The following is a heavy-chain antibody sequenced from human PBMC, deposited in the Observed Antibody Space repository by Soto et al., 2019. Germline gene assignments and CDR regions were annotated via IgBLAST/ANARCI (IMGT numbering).Heavy chain of an antibody. D-gene: IGHD2-15*01. CDR3: ERLRTRYCSGGSCYSDAFDI. J-gene: IGHJ3*02. Sequence: QVQLVQSGAEVKKPGASVKVSCKASGYTFTSYGISWVRQAPGQGLEWMGWISAYNGNTNYAQKLQGRVTINTDTSTGTAYMELRSLRSDDTAVYYCERLRTRYCSGGSCYSDAFDIWGQGTMVTVSS. CDR2: ISAYNGNT. V-gene: IGHV1-18*01. CDR1: GYTFTSYG.